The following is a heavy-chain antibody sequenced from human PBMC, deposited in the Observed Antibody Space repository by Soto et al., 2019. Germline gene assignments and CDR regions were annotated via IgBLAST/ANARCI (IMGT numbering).Heavy chain of an antibody. D-gene: IGHD2-21*01. V-gene: IGHV4-34*01. CDR3: ARGSGIVALPGDLEDVKYNS. CDR2: INESGST. J-gene: IGHJ4*02. CDR1: GQSFSGHS. Sequence: QVQLQQWGAGLVKPSETLSLSCAVYGQSFSGHSWAWIRQPPGTGLEWIGEINESGSTYYNPSLKTRVTISTDTSKNQFSLKLSSVSAADTAAYFCARGSGIVALPGDLEDVKYNSWGQGTLVNVSS.